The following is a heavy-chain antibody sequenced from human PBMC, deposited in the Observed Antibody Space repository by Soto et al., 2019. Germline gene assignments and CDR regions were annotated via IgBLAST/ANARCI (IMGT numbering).Heavy chain of an antibody. CDR3: ARGLLGYCSSTSCPFDY. V-gene: IGHV4-59*01. CDR1: GGYISSYY. J-gene: IGHJ4*02. D-gene: IGHD2-2*01. Sequence: PSETLSLTCTVSGGYISSYYLSWIRQHPGKGLEWIGYIYYSGGTNYNPSLKSRVTISVDTSKNQFSLKLSSVTAADTAVYYCARGLLGYCSSTSCPFDYWGQGTLVTVSS. CDR2: IYYSGGT.